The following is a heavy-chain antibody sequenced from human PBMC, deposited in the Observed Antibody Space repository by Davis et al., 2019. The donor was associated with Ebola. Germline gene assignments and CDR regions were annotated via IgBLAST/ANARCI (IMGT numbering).Heavy chain of an antibody. J-gene: IGHJ2*01. CDR2: ISGSGGST. Sequence: GESLKISCAASGFTFSSYAMSWVRQAPGQGLEWVSAISGSGGSTYYADSVKGRFTISRDNSKNTLYLQMNSLRAEDTAVYYCAKSESQSGWYIRWYFDLWGRGTLVTVSS. CDR3: AKSESQSGWYIRWYFDL. D-gene: IGHD6-19*01. CDR1: GFTFSSYA. V-gene: IGHV3-23*01.